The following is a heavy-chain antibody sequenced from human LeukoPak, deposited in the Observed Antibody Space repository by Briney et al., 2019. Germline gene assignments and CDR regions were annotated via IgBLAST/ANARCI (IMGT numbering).Heavy chain of an antibody. CDR1: GVSINLYY. CDR3: ARDNNVWPPKLYSMDV. CDR2: MYAGGNT. V-gene: IGHV4-4*07. J-gene: IGHJ6*02. D-gene: IGHD1/OR15-1a*01. Sequence: SETLSLTCAVSGVSINLYYWNWVRQPDGKGLEWIGRMYAGGNTNYNPSLKSRVTMSVDTSKNLFFLNLDSVTAADTAVYFCARDNNVWPPKLYSMDVWGQGTTVTVSS.